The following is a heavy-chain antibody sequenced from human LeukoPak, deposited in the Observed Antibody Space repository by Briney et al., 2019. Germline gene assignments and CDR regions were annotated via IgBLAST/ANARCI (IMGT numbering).Heavy chain of an antibody. D-gene: IGHD3-10*01. J-gene: IGHJ4*02. Sequence: PGGSLRLSCAASGFTFSSYAMDWVRQTPGRGLEWVSGLTGSGGITYYADSVKGRFTITRDNSKNTVFLQMNSLRAEDTALYYCAKGRYTMVRGVSSFDYWGQGTLVTVSS. CDR2: LTGSGGIT. CDR3: AKGRYTMVRGVSSFDY. V-gene: IGHV3-23*01. CDR1: GFTFSSYA.